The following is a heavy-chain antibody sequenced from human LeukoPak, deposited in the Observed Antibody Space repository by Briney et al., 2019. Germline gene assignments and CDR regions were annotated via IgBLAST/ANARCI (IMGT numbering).Heavy chain of an antibody. Sequence: PSETLSLTCAVSGYSISSGYYCGWIRQPPGQGLEWIGSIYHSGSTYYNPSLKSRVTISVDTSKNQFSLKLSSVTAADTAVYDCARRGYCSSTSCYNDPENAFDIWGQGTMVTVSS. CDR1: GYSISSGYY. D-gene: IGHD2-2*02. CDR2: IYHSGST. J-gene: IGHJ3*02. V-gene: IGHV4-38-2*01. CDR3: ARRGYCSSTSCYNDPENAFDI.